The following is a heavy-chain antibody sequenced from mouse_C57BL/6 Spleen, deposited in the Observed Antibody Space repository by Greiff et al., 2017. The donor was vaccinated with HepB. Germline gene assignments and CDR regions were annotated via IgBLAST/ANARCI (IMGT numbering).Heavy chain of an antibody. CDR3: TRDGLRRSWFAY. V-gene: IGHV5-9-1*02. CDR1: GFTFSSYA. CDR2: ISSGGDYI. J-gene: IGHJ3*01. Sequence: EVKVVESGAGLVKPGGSLKLSCAASGFTFSSYAMSWVRQTPEKRLEWVAYISSGGDYIYYADTVKGRITISRDNARNTLYLQMSSLKSEDTAMYYCTRDGLRRSWFAYWGQGTLVTVSA. D-gene: IGHD2-4*01.